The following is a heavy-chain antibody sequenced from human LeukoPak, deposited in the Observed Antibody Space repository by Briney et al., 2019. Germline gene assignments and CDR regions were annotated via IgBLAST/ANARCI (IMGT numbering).Heavy chain of an antibody. Sequence: PGGSLRLSCAASGFTVSSNYMSWVRQAPGKGLEWVSVIYSGGSTYYADSVKGRFTISRDNSKNTAYLQMNSLKTEDTAVYYCTRYNVGFESWGQGTLVTVSS. V-gene: IGHV3-53*01. D-gene: IGHD1-1*01. CDR2: IYSGGST. J-gene: IGHJ4*02. CDR3: TRYNVGFES. CDR1: GFTVSSNY.